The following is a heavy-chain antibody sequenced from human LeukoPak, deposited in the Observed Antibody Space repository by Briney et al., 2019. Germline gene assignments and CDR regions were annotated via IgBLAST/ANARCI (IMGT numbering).Heavy chain of an antibody. J-gene: IGHJ6*02. D-gene: IGHD6-13*01. CDR3: AREGPDSTFYGMDV. V-gene: IGHV3-11*05. CDR2: ISSSGGYR. CDR1: GFTFSDYY. Sequence: GGSLRLSCAASGFTFSDYYMSWIRQAPGKGLEWVSYISSSGGYRNYPSLKSRVTISVDKSENQFSLKLSSVTAADTAVYYCAREGPDSTFYGMDVWGQGTTVTVSS.